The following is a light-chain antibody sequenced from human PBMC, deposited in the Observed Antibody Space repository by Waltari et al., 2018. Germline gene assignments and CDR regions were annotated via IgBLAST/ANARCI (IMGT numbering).Light chain of an antibody. J-gene: IGLJ2*01. CDR3: CSYAGSHTFVV. V-gene: IGLV2-23*02. CDR2: EVS. Sequence: QSALTQPASVSGSPGQSITISCTGTSRDVDNYNIVSLYQQHPGKAPKLMIYEVSKRPSGVSNRFSGSKSGNTASLTISGLQAEDEADYYCCSYAGSHTFVVFGGGTKLTVL. CDR1: SRDVDNYNI.